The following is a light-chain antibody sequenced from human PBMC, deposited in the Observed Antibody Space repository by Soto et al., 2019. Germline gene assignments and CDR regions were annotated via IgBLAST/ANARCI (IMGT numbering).Light chain of an antibody. CDR3: QQYSSLWT. J-gene: IGKJ1*01. CDR1: QSVSNNY. CDR2: GAS. Sequence: VFTQSPGTVSLSPGERATLSCRTSQSVSNNYLAWYQQKPGQAPRLLIYGASSRATGIPDRFSGSGSGTDFTLSISRLEPEDFAVYYCQQYSSLWTFGQGTKVDIK. V-gene: IGKV3-20*01.